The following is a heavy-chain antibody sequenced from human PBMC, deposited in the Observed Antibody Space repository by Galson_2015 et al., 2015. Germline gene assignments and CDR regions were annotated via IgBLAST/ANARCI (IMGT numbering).Heavy chain of an antibody. Sequence: SLRLSCAASGFTFTSYALHWVRQAPGKGLEWVAVISFDGSNKYYADSVKGRFTVSRDSSKETLYLQMNSLRTEDTAVYYCARDWGREYSYADYWGLGTLVTVSS. CDR2: ISFDGSNK. V-gene: IGHV3-30-3*01. J-gene: IGHJ4*02. D-gene: IGHD5-18*01. CDR3: ARDWGREYSYADY. CDR1: GFTFTSYA.